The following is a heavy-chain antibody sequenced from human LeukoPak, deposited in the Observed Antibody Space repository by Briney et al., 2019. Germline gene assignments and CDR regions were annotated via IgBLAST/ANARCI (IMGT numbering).Heavy chain of an antibody. D-gene: IGHD3-16*01. J-gene: IGHJ5*02. V-gene: IGHV1-46*01. CDR2: INPSGGST. CDR3: ASIMQSTNNWFDP. Sequence: ASVKVSCKASGYTFTSYYMHWVRQAPGQGLEWMGIINPSGGSTSYAQKFQGRVTMTRDMSTSTVYMELSSLRSEDTAVYYCASIMQSTNNWFDPWGQGTLVTVSS. CDR1: GYTFTSYY.